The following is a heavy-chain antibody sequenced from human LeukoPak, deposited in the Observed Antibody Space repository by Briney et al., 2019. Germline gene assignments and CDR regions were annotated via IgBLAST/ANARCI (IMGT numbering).Heavy chain of an antibody. D-gene: IGHD3-3*01. CDR1: GFTFSNYA. J-gene: IGHJ4*02. CDR2: ISGSGGST. CDR3: AKGDYDFWSGYLVY. V-gene: IGHV3-23*01. Sequence: PGGSLRLSCAASGFTFSNYAMSWVRHAPGKGLEWVSAISGSGGSTYYADSVKGRFTISRDNSKNTLYLQMNSLRAEDTAVYYCAKGDYDFWSGYLVYWGQGTLVTVSS.